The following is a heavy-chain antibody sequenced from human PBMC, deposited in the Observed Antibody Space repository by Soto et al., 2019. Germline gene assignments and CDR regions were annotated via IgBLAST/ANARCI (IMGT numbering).Heavy chain of an antibody. CDR2: IKQDGSEK. D-gene: IGHD6-13*01. Sequence: GGSQRLSCAASGFTFSSYWMSWVRQAPGKGPEWVANIKQDGSEKYYVDSVKGRFTISRDNAKNSLYLQMNSLRAEDTAVYYCARDYLGSSSWYDAFDIWGQGTMVTVSS. V-gene: IGHV3-7*01. J-gene: IGHJ3*02. CDR1: GFTFSSYW. CDR3: ARDYLGSSSWYDAFDI.